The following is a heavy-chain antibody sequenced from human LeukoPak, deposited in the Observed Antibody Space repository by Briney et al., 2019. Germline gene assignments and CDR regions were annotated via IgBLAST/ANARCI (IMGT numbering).Heavy chain of an antibody. D-gene: IGHD3/OR15-3a*01. CDR1: GFIFGTFW. Sequence: PGGSLGLSCATPGFIFGTFWMTGVRQAPGGAREGVANIKVDGSEGFNVDSVEARFTITRDNVKNPLDPHMNPLRVEHTAIYYCARGGRTGALDFWGQGAMVTVSS. CDR2: IKVDGSEG. CDR3: ARGGRTGALDF. J-gene: IGHJ3*01. V-gene: IGHV3-7*01.